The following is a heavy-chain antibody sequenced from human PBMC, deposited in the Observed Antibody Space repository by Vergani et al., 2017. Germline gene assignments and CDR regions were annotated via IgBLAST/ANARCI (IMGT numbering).Heavy chain of an antibody. V-gene: IGHV3-74*02. CDR1: GFTFSSYA. J-gene: IGHJ4*02. D-gene: IGHD4-17*01. CDR2: INSDGSST. CDR3: ARANTVTTFYLGGY. Sequence: EVQLLESGGGLVQPGGSLRLSCAASGFTFSSYAMSWVRQAPGKGLVWVSRINSDGSSTSYADSVKGRFTISRDNAKNTLYLQMNSLRAEDTAVYYCARANTVTTFYLGGYWGQGTLVTVSS.